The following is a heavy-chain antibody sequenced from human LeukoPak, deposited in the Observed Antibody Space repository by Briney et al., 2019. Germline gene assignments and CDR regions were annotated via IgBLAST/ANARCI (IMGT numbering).Heavy chain of an antibody. J-gene: IGHJ3*02. D-gene: IGHD3-22*01. CDR2: IYYSGST. V-gene: IGHV4-61*01. CDR1: GASVSSGSYY. Sequence: PSETLSLTCTVSGASVSSGSYYWSWIRQPPGKGLEWIGYIYYSGSTNYNPSLKSRVTISVDTSKNQFSLKLSSVTAADTAVYYCARDTDYYDSSGYGPFDIWGQGTMVTVSS. CDR3: ARDTDYYDSSGYGPFDI.